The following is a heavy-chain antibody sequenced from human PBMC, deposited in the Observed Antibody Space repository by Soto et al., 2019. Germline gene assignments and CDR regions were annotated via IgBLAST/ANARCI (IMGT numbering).Heavy chain of an antibody. J-gene: IGHJ6*02. CDR1: GYSISSGYY. V-gene: IGHV4-38-2*01. D-gene: IGHD6-19*01. CDR2: IYHSGST. CDR3: AGTGTSGYSSGWYNHLYYYYYYGMDV. Sequence: TLSLACAVSGYSISSGYYWGWIRQPPGKGLEWIGSIYHSGSTYYNPSLKSRVTISVDTSKNQFSLKLSSVTAADTAVYYCAGTGTSGYSSGWYNHLYYYYYYGMDVWGQGTTVTVSS.